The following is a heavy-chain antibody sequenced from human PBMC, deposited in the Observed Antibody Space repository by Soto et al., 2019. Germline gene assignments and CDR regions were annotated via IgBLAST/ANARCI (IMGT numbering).Heavy chain of an antibody. V-gene: IGHV1-18*04. D-gene: IGHD2-2*01. J-gene: IGHJ6*02. CDR3: ARYCSSNRCYEDVGMDV. CDR1: AYTFTSYG. Sequence: SVKVSCKASAYTFTSYGISWVRQAPGQGLEWMGWISAYNGNTNYAQKLQGRVTMTTDTSTSTAYMELRSLRSDDTAVYYCARYCSSNRCYEDVGMDVWGQGTTVTASS. CDR2: ISAYNGNT.